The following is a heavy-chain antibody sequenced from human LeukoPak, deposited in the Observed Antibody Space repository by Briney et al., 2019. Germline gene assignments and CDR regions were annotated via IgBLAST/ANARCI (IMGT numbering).Heavy chain of an antibody. J-gene: IGHJ4*02. D-gene: IGHD4-17*01. CDR1: GFTFSSYS. CDR2: IGSTSTYI. Sequence: GGSLRLSCAASGFTFSSYSMNWVRQAPGKGLEWVSSIGSTSTYIYYAESVKGRFTISRDNAKNSLYLQMNSLRAEDTAVYYCARSRTTVTKDALDYWGQGTLVTVSS. CDR3: ARSRTTVTKDALDY. V-gene: IGHV3-21*01.